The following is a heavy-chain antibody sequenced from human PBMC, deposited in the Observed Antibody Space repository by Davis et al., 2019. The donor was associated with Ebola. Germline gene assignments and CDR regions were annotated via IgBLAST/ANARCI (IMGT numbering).Heavy chain of an antibody. CDR2: MNPNSGNT. CDR3: ARGGYSYGLGWFDP. Sequence: ASVKVSCKASGYTFTSYDINWVRQATGQGLEWMGWMNPNSGNTGYAQKFQGRVTITADKSTSTAYMELSSLRSEDTAVYYCARGGYSYGLGWFDPWGQGTLVTVSS. J-gene: IGHJ5*02. CDR1: GYTFTSYD. D-gene: IGHD5-18*01. V-gene: IGHV1-8*01.